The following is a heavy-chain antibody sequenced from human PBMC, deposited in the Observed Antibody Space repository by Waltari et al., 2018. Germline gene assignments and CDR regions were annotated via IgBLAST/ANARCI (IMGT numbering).Heavy chain of an antibody. D-gene: IGHD3-3*01. CDR3: ARVAGGVGVVIFDY. CDR1: GGSISSYY. CDR2: IYYSGST. J-gene: IGHJ4*02. V-gene: IGHV4-59*01. Sequence: QVQLQESGPGLVKPSETLSLTCTVSGGSISSYYWSWIRQPPGKGLEWIGYIYYSGSTNYNPSLKSRVTISVDTSKNQFSLKLSSVTAADTAVYYCARVAGGVGVVIFDYWGQGTLVTVSS.